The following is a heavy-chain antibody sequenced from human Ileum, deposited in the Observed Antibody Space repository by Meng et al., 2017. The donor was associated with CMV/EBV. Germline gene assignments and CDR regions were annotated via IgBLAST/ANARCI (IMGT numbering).Heavy chain of an antibody. CDR1: GYTFTDYD. D-gene: IGHD1-7*01. V-gene: IGHV1-8*03. CDR3: ARDLTGSTRGGRFDS. CDR2: MNPYSGNT. Sequence: ASVKVSCKASGYTFTDYDVNWVRQAAGQGLEWMGWMNPYSGNTGYAQKFQGRVTATRNTSISTAYMELSSLRSEDTAVYYCARDLTGSTRGGRFDSWGQGTLVTVSS. J-gene: IGHJ5*01.